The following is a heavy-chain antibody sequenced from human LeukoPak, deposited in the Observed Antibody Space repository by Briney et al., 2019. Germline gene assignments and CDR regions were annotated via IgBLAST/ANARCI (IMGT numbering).Heavy chain of an antibody. V-gene: IGHV3-23*01. CDR1: GFTFSSYA. J-gene: IGHJ4*02. Sequence: GGSLRLSCAASGFTFSSYAMSWVRQAPGKGLEWVSAISGSGGSTYYADSVKGRFTISRDNSKNTLYLQMNSLRAEDTAVYYCAKAGEWIQLSIPWYFDYWGQGTLVTVSS. CDR2: ISGSGGST. CDR3: AKAGEWIQLSIPWYFDY. D-gene: IGHD5-18*01.